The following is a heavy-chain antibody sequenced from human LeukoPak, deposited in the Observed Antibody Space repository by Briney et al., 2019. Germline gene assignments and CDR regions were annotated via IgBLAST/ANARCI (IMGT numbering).Heavy chain of an antibody. V-gene: IGHV3-7*01. J-gene: IGHJ4*02. Sequence: PGGSLRLSCAASGFTFSSYWMSWVRQAPGRGLEWVAHIKEDGSEKYYVGSVKGRFTISRDNAKNSLYLQMNSLRAEDTAMYYCARDYGGNSVYWGQGTLVTVSS. CDR1: GFTFSSYW. CDR2: IKEDGSEK. D-gene: IGHD4-23*01. CDR3: ARDYGGNSVY.